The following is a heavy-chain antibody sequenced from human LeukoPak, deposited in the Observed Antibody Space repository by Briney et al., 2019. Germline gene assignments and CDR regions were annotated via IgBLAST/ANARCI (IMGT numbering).Heavy chain of an antibody. V-gene: IGHV3-23*01. D-gene: IGHD6-19*01. CDR2: ITISGST. CDR1: GFTFSSYA. Sequence: GGSLRLSCAASGFTFSSYAMTWVRQAPGKGLEWVSSITISGSTYYADSVKGRFTISRDNSKNTLYLQVNSLRAEDTAVYYCAKVPFASGWYPDYWGQGTLVTVSS. CDR3: AKVPFASGWYPDY. J-gene: IGHJ4*02.